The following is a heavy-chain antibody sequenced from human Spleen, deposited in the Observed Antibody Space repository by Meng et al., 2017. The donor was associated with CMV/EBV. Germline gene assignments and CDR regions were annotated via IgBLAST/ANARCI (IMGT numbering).Heavy chain of an antibody. CDR2: IYHNGNT. Sequence: SGGSISSGGYFWTWIRQHPGKALEWIGNIYHNGNTYYNPSLKSQLTISVDTSNHQFSLNLNSVTAADTAVYYCARGLGVATAWYFDYWGQGTLVTVSS. V-gene: IGHV4-31*01. J-gene: IGHJ4*02. D-gene: IGHD5-12*01. CDR3: ARGLGVATAWYFDY. CDR1: GGSISSGGYF.